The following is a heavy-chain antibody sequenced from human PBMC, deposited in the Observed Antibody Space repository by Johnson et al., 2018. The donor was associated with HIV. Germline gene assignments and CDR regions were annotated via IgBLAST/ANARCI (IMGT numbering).Heavy chain of an antibody. CDR1: GLTVSSSY. D-gene: IGHD3-22*01. CDR3: ARDPYFYDSSAYWVAYVFDI. J-gene: IGHJ3*02. Sequence: VQLVESGGGLVQPGGSLRLSCAPSGLTVSSSYMSWVRQAPGKGLEWVSVIYRGGSTYYADSVKGRFTISRANSKNTRYLQMNSLRAEDTAVYYCARDPYFYDSSAYWVAYVFDIWGQGTMVTVSS. CDR2: IYRGGST. V-gene: IGHV3-66*01.